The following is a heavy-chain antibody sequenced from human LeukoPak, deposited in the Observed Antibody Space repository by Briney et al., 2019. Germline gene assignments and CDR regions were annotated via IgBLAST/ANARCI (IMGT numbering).Heavy chain of an antibody. J-gene: IGHJ4*02. CDR2: IYTSGST. D-gene: IGHD1-26*01. Sequence: SETLSLTCTVSGGSISSGSYYWSWIRQPAGKGLEWIGRIYTSGSTNYNPSLKSRVTISVDTSKNQFSLKLNSVTAADTAMYYCAKSGGYGLIDYWGQGTLVTVSS. CDR1: GGSISSGSYY. V-gene: IGHV4-61*02. CDR3: AKSGGYGLIDY.